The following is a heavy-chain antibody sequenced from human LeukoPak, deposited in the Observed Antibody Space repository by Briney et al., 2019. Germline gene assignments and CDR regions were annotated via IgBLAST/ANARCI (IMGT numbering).Heavy chain of an antibody. CDR2: IIPIFGTA. V-gene: IGHV1-69*01. Sequence: ASVKVSCKTSGGTFSSYAISWVRQAPGQGLEWMGGIIPIFGTANYAQKFQGRVTITADESTSTAYMELSSLRSEDTAVYYCARSAYSSGWYAFDYWGQGTLVTVSS. CDR3: ARSAYSSGWYAFDY. D-gene: IGHD6-19*01. CDR1: GGTFSSYA. J-gene: IGHJ4*02.